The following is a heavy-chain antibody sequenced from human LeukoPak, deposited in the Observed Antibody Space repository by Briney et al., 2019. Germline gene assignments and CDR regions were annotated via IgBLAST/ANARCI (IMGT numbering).Heavy chain of an antibody. CDR1: GFTFGDYD. CDR2: IRSKAYGGTT. D-gene: IGHD6-25*01. J-gene: IGHJ5*02. V-gene: IGHV3-49*04. CDR3: TGGPGDP. Sequence: PGRSLRLSCTASGFTFGDYDMSWVRQAPGKGLEWVGFIRSKAYGGTTEYAASVKGRFTISRDDSKSIAYLQMNSLKTKDTAVYYCTGGPGDPWGQGTLVTVSS.